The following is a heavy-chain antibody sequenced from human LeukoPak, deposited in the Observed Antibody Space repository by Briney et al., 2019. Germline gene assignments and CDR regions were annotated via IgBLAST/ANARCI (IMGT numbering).Heavy chain of an antibody. Sequence: PGGSLRLSCAASGFTFSSYNMNWVRQAPGKGLEWVSSISGSSSHTYYADSVKGRFTISRDNAKNSVYLQMNSLRAEDTAVYYCARDDRNGYPDYWGQGTLVTVSS. CDR2: ISGSSSHT. J-gene: IGHJ4*02. D-gene: IGHD5-24*01. CDR3: ARDDRNGYPDY. CDR1: GFTFSSYN. V-gene: IGHV3-21*01.